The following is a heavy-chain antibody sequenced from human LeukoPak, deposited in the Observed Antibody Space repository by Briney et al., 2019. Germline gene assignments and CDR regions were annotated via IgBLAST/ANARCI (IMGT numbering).Heavy chain of an antibody. CDR3: ARIAAVATSSPG. CDR1: GFTFSSYS. D-gene: IGHD6-13*01. V-gene: IGHV3-66*01. J-gene: IGHJ4*02. Sequence: GGSLRLSCAASGFTFSSYSMNWVRQTPGKGLEWVSVIYSGGSTYYADSVRGRFTISRDNSKNTLYLQMNSLRAEDTALYYCARIAAVATSSPGWGQGTLVTVSS. CDR2: IYSGGST.